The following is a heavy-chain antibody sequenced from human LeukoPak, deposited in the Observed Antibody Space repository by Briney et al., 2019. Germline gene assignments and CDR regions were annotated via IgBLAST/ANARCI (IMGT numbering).Heavy chain of an antibody. CDR3: ARDRGVVVAAMGYYFDY. Sequence: PGGSLRLSCAASGFTFSDYYMSWIRRAPGRGLEWISYITNGDNSIYYADSVKGRFTISRDNAKNSLYLQMNSLRAEDTAVYYCARDRGVVVAAMGYYFDYWGQGTLVTVSS. D-gene: IGHD2-15*01. J-gene: IGHJ4*02. CDR1: GFTFSDYY. CDR2: ITNGDNSI. V-gene: IGHV3-11*01.